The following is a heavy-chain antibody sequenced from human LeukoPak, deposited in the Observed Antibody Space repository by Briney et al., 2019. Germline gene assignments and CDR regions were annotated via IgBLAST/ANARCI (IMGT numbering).Heavy chain of an antibody. CDR2: IYYSGTS. CDR1: GGSFSSSTYY. J-gene: IGHJ6*03. V-gene: IGHV4-39*01. D-gene: IGHD2-15*01. CDR3: ARQPVVAATPFYYMDV. Sequence: SETLSLTCSVSGGSFSSSTYYWGWNRQPPGKGLEWIGAIYYSGTSYYNSSLKSRVTISVDTSKNQFSLKLSSVTAADTAVYYCARQPVVAATPFYYMDVWGKGAPVTISS.